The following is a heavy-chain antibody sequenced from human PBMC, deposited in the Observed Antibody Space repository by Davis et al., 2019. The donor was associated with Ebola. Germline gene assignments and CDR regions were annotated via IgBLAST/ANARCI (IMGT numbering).Heavy chain of an antibody. V-gene: IGHV1-2*02. CDR1: GYTFTGYY. Sequence: ASVKVSCKASGYTFTGYYMHWVRQAPGQGLEWMGWINPNSGGTSYAQKFQGRVTMTRDTSISTAYMDLSRLRSDDTALYYCARVFGATYGMDVWGQGTTVTVS. CDR2: INPNSGGT. D-gene: IGHD3-10*02. J-gene: IGHJ6*02. CDR3: ARVFGATYGMDV.